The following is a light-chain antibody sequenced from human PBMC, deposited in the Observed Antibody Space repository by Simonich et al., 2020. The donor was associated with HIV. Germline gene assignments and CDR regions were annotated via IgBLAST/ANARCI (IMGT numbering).Light chain of an antibody. Sequence: DIQLTQSPSTLSASVGYRVTITCRASQSISSWLAWYQQKPGKAPKLLIYKAASLESGVPSRFSGRGSGTEFTLTISSLQPDDFGTYYCQQYNSYSKGYIFGQGTKLEIK. CDR2: KAA. V-gene: IGKV1-5*03. CDR3: QQYNSYSKGYI. J-gene: IGKJ2*01. CDR1: QSISSW.